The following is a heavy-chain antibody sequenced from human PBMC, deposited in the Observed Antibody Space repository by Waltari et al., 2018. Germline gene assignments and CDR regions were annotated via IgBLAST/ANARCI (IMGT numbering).Heavy chain of an antibody. D-gene: IGHD3-3*01. V-gene: IGHV1-24*01. CDR3: ASGLIIPGRFRLGY. CDR2: CDPEDGEA. Sequence: QVQPEQSGAEVKKPGASVKVPCKVVGYPLTELASHWVRQAPGKGLEWMGGCDPEDGEAVFAQKFQGRLTLTEDTPANTAYMELTSLTSEDTAVYYCASGLIIPGRFRLGYWGQGTLVTVSA. J-gene: IGHJ4*02. CDR1: GYPLTELA.